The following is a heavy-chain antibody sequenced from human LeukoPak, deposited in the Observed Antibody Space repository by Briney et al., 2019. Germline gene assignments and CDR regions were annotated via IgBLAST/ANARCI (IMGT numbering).Heavy chain of an antibody. CDR1: GGSISSSSYY. V-gene: IGHV4-39*07. CDR3: ARAAYYYGSGSYYMENHFDY. CDR2: IYYSGST. Sequence: KPSETLSLTCTVSGGSISSSSYYWGWIRQPPGKGLEWIGSIYYSGSTYYNPSLKSRVTISVDTSKNQFSLKLSSVTAADTAVYYCARAAYYYGSGSYYMENHFDYWGQGTLVTVSS. J-gene: IGHJ4*02. D-gene: IGHD3-10*01.